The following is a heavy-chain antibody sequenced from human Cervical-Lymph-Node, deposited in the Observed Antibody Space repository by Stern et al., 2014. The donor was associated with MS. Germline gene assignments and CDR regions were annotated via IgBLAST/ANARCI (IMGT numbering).Heavy chain of an antibody. Sequence: QVQLVQSGAEVKKPGASVKVSCKTSGYTLTSYGISWVRQAPGQGLEWMGWISAYHGNTNYAQKLQGRVTITTETYTNTTHMELRSLRSDDTAVYYCARERPIYGGNYYTRAFDYWGQGTLVTVSS. V-gene: IGHV1-18*01. CDR2: ISAYHGNT. CDR1: GYTLTSYG. J-gene: IGHJ4*02. D-gene: IGHD1-26*01. CDR3: ARERPIYGGNYYTRAFDY.